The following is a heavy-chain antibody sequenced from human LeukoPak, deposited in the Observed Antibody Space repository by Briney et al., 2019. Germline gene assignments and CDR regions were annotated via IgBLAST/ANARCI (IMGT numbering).Heavy chain of an antibody. Sequence: GGSLRLSCAASGFTVSSNYMSLVRRAPGKGLEWVSVIYSGGSTYYADSVKGRFTISRDNSKNTLYLQMNSLRAEDTAVYYCARDLGELPDYWGQGTLVTVSS. D-gene: IGHD3-10*01. V-gene: IGHV3-66*01. CDR1: GFTVSSNY. J-gene: IGHJ4*02. CDR2: IYSGGST. CDR3: ARDLGELPDY.